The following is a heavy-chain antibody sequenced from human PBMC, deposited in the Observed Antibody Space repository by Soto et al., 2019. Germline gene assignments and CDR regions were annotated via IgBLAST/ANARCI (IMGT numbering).Heavy chain of an antibody. CDR1: GGTFSNHA. V-gene: IGHV1-69*12. Sequence: QVHLVQSGAEVKKPGSSVKVSCKASGGTFSNHAINWVRQAPGQGLEWMGRIIPIFTTTNYAQKFQCRVTFTADGSTIPAYMELSSLKYDDTAIYYCAREVAADGTFREDVVDIWGQGEMVTVSS. J-gene: IGHJ3*02. D-gene: IGHD6-13*01. CDR2: IIPIFTTT. CDR3: AREVAADGTFREDVVDI.